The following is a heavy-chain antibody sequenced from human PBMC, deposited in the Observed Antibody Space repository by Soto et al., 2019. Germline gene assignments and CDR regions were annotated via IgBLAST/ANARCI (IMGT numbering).Heavy chain of an antibody. Sequence: ASETLSLTCTVSGGSISSSSYFWGWIRQPPGKGLEWIGSIYYSGSTYYNPSLKSRVTVSVDTSKNQFSLKLSSVTAADTAVYYCARGGLDDFWSGYLYHLDSWGLGTLVT. CDR1: GGSISSSSYF. CDR3: ARGGLDDFWSGYLYHLDS. V-gene: IGHV4-39*01. J-gene: IGHJ4*02. CDR2: IYYSGST. D-gene: IGHD3-3*01.